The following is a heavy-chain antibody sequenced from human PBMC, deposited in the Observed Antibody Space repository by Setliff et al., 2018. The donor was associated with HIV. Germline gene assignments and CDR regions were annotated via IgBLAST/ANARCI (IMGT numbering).Heavy chain of an antibody. CDR3: SESGGDWTEHDYYMDV. V-gene: IGHV3-23*01. CDR2: ISGSGDTA. Sequence: GGSLRLSCAASGFTFTSYAVSWVRQAPGKGLEWVSAISGSGDTAFYADSVKGRFTISADSSKNRVYLQMNSLRAEDTAVYYCSESGGDWTEHDYYMDVWGKGTTVTVSS. D-gene: IGHD2-21*01. CDR1: GFTFTSYA. J-gene: IGHJ6*03.